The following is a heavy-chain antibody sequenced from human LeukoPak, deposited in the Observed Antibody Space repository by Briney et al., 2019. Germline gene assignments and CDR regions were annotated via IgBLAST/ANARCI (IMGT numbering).Heavy chain of an antibody. D-gene: IGHD6-19*01. CDR2: IYSSGST. J-gene: IGHJ4*02. CDR1: GGSISRYH. V-gene: IGHV4-59*01. CDR3: ARQDYTTGWYFLDQ. Sequence: SETLSLTCTVSGGSISRYHWSWVRQPPGKGLEWIGYIYSSGSTNCNPSLKSRVTISLDTLKNQFSLRLSSVTAADTAMYYCARQDYTTGWYFLDQWGQGTLVTVSS.